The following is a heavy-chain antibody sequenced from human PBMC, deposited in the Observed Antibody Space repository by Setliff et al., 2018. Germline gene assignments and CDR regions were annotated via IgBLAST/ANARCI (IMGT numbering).Heavy chain of an antibody. CDR2: IHSRGSPK. CDR3: ARRVGFDY. CDR1: GFTFSTSA. Sequence: GSLRLSCATSGFTFSTSAMHWLRQSPDNRLEWLSYIHSRGSPKYYADSVKGRFTISRDDAKNSLYLQMNSLRAEDTAVYYCARRVGFDYWGQGTLVTVSS. J-gene: IGHJ4*02. D-gene: IGHD1-26*01. V-gene: IGHV3-48*04.